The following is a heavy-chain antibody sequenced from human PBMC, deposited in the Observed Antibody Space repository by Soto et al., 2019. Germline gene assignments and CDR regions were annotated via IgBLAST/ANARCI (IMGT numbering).Heavy chain of an antibody. CDR1: GGTFSSYA. CDR2: IIPIFGTA. CDR3: ARGESGQGITGTTHYSGMDV. Sequence: QVQLVQSGAEVKKPGSSVKVSCKASGGTFSSYAISWVRQAPGQGLEWMGGIIPIFGTANYAQKFQGRVTITADKSTSTAYMELSSLRSEDTAVYYCARGESGQGITGTTHYSGMDVWGQGTTVTVSS. D-gene: IGHD1-7*01. J-gene: IGHJ6*02. V-gene: IGHV1-69*06.